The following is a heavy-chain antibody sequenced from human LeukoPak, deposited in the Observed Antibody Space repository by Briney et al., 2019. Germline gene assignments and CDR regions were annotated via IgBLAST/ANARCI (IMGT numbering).Heavy chain of an antibody. CDR3: ARSAAGNFDY. CDR1: GGSFSGYY. CDR2: INHSGST. Sequence: PSETLSLTCAVYGGSFSGYYWSWIRQPPGKGLEWIGEINHSGSTNYNPSLKSRVTISVDTSKYQFSLKLSSVSAADTAVYYCARSAAGNFDYWGQGTLVTVSS. D-gene: IGHD6-13*01. J-gene: IGHJ4*02. V-gene: IGHV4-34*01.